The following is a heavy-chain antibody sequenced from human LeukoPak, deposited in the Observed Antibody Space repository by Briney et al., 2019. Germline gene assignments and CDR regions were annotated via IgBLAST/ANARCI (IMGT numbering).Heavy chain of an antibody. Sequence: SETLSLTCAVYGGSFSGYYWSWIRQPSGKGLEWIGEINHSGSTNFNPSLESRATISVDTSKNHFSLKMSSVTAADTAVYYCARSSGTGTFSYWGQGTLVTVSS. CDR3: ARSSGTGTFSY. CDR1: GGSFSGYY. J-gene: IGHJ4*02. CDR2: INHSGST. D-gene: IGHD6-25*01. V-gene: IGHV4-34*01.